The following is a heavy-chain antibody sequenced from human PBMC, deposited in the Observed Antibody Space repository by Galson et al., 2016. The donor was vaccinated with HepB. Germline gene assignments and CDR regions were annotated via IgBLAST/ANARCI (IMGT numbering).Heavy chain of an antibody. CDR3: ARDRGYLGSDL. D-gene: IGHD3-10*01. V-gene: IGHV4-59*01. Sequence: TLSLTCSVSGSSISSFYWSWIRQPPGKGLEWIGYIYYTGNTNYNPSLTSRVTISISTSKNQFSLKLSSVTTADTAVDYCARDRGYLGSDLWGRGTLVTVSS. CDR1: GSSISSFY. CDR2: IYYTGNT. J-gene: IGHJ2*01.